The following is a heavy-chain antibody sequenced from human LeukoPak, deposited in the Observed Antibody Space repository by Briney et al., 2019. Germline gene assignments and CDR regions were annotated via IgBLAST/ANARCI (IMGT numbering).Heavy chain of an antibody. CDR2: INWNGGST. CDR1: GFTFRNYA. J-gene: IGHJ6*04. V-gene: IGHV3-20*04. Sequence: GGSLRLSCAASGFTFRNYAMSWVRQAPGKGLEWVSGINWNGGSTGYADSVKGRFTISRDNAKNSLYLQMNSLRAEDTALYYCARDSGYDFGDLDVWGKGTTVTVSS. D-gene: IGHD5-12*01. CDR3: ARDSGYDFGDLDV.